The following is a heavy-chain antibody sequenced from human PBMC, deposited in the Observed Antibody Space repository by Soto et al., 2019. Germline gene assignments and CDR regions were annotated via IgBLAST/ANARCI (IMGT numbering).Heavy chain of an antibody. Sequence: QVQLQLWGAGLLKPSETLSLTCDVYGGSFSGYYWSWIRQPPGKGLEWIGEINHSGSTNDNPSLKSRVTISVDTSKNQFSRRLTSVTAADTAVYYCARVSTGVGPDYWGQGTLVTVSS. D-gene: IGHD1-26*01. V-gene: IGHV4-34*01. J-gene: IGHJ4*02. CDR1: GGSFSGYY. CDR3: ARVSTGVGPDY. CDR2: INHSGST.